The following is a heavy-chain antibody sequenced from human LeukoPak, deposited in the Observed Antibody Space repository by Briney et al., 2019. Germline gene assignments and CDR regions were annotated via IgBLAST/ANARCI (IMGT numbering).Heavy chain of an antibody. J-gene: IGHJ4*02. CDR1: GFTFSSHA. CDR2: IRGSSDVI. Sequence: GGSLRLSCAASGFTFSSHAMRWVRQAPGKGLEWISLIRGSSDVIEYADSVRGRFTISRDNSKNTVSLQMNNLRAEDTAVYYCAKGQSASSTFDSWGQGTLVTVSS. V-gene: IGHV3-23*01. CDR3: AKGQSASSTFDS.